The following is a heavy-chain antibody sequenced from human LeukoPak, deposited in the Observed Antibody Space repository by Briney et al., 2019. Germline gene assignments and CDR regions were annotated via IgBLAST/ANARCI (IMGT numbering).Heavy chain of an antibody. D-gene: IGHD3-10*02. CDR2: LSYDGTNK. CDR1: GFTFSYSA. Sequence: HPGGSLRLSCSASGFTFSYSAIHWVRQAPGKGLEWVAVLSYDGTNKHYSDSVKGRFTISRDNPKNTLYLQMTSLRLEDTAVYYCARDTRNVVVSAAMFGGMDVWGQGTTVTVSS. V-gene: IGHV3-30-3*01. CDR3: ARDTRNVVVSAAMFGGMDV. J-gene: IGHJ6*02.